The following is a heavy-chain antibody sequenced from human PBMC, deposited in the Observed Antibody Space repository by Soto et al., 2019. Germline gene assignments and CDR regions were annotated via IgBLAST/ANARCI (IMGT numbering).Heavy chain of an antibody. V-gene: IGHV4-30-4*01. CDR2: IYYSGST. CDR1: GGSISSGDYY. J-gene: IGHJ4*02. Sequence: PSETLSLTCSVSGGSISSGDYYWSWIRGPPGKGLEWIGDIYYSGSTYYNPSLKSRFTISVDTSKNQFSLKLSSVTAADTAVYYCARVYYYDSSGYNPHFDYWGQGTLVTVSS. D-gene: IGHD3-22*01. CDR3: ARVYYYDSSGYNPHFDY.